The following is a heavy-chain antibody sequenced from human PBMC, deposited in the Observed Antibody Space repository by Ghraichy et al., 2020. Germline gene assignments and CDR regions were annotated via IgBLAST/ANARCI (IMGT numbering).Heavy chain of an antibody. CDR3: ARETLGNPYRGYFQH. CDR2: ASYSGST. CDR1: GDSLTSGSSY. J-gene: IGHJ1*01. D-gene: IGHD4-23*01. Sequence: SETLSLTCTVSGDSLTSGSSYWSWIRQPPGKGLEWIGFASYSGSTNYNPSLKSRVTMSVDTSKSQFSLRLTSVTAADTAVYYCARETLGNPYRGYFQHWGQGSRVTISS. V-gene: IGHV4-61*01.